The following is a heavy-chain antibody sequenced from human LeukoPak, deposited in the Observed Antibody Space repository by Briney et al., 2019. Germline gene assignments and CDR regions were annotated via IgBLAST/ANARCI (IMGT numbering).Heavy chain of an antibody. Sequence: GGSLRLSCAASGFTFRYYSMNWVRQAPGKGLAWVSYISDSSNIYYADSVKGRFTISRDNAKNSLYLQMNSLRDEDTAVYYCAKAVVTAFDYWGQGTLVTVSS. CDR3: AKAVVTAFDY. J-gene: IGHJ4*02. CDR1: GFTFRYYS. CDR2: ISDSSNI. V-gene: IGHV3-48*02. D-gene: IGHD2-21*02.